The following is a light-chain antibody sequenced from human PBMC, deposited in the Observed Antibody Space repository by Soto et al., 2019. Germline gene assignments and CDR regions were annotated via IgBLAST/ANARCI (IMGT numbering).Light chain of an antibody. J-gene: IGLJ1*01. CDR3: CSYAGSSTLYV. Sequence: QSALTQPASVSGSPGQSITISCTGTSSDVGSYNLVSWYQQHPGKAPKLMIYEGSKRPSGVSNRFSGSKSGNTASLTISRPQAEDEAEYYCCSYAGSSTLYVFGTGTKVPVL. CDR1: SSDVGSYNL. V-gene: IGLV2-23*01. CDR2: EGS.